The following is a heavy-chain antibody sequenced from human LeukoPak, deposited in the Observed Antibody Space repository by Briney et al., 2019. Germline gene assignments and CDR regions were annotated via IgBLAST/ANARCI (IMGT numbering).Heavy chain of an antibody. J-gene: IGHJ5*02. CDR2: INGDLTNT. V-gene: IGHV3-74*03. CDR1: GFTFTDYW. Sequence: GGSLRLSCAASGFTFTDYWMHWVRQVAGKGLVWVSRINGDLTNTTYADSVKGRFTISRDNAKNTLYLQMNSLRAEDTAVYYCARAMPHDNWFNPWGQGTLVTVSS. D-gene: IGHD2-2*01. CDR3: ARAMPHDNWFNP.